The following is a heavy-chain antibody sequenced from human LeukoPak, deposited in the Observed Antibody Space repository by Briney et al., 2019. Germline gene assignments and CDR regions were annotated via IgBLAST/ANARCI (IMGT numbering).Heavy chain of an antibody. CDR2: ISSTSSAI. V-gene: IGHV3-48*04. J-gene: IGHJ4*02. CDR3: ARVIGSYGDSAY. CDR1: GFTFSSYS. D-gene: IGHD3-16*01. Sequence: SGGSLRLSCAASGFTFSSYSMNWVRQAPGKGLEWLSYISSTSSAIYYADSLKGRFTISRDNAKNSLYLQMDSLRAEDTAVYYCARVIGSYGDSAYWGQGTLVTDSS.